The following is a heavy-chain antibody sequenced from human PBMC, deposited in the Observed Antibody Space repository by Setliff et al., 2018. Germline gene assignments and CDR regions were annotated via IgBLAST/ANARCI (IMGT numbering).Heavy chain of an antibody. D-gene: IGHD6-19*01. Sequence: PSETLSLTCGASGGSFSDYYWSWIRQHPGKGLEWIGYIYYSGSTNYNPSLKSRVTISVDKSTNQFSLKLNSVTAADTAVYYCVRTDYSDGRYSMDVWGKGTTVTVSS. J-gene: IGHJ6*03. V-gene: IGHV4-59*12. CDR2: IYYSGST. CDR3: VRTDYSDGRYSMDV. CDR1: GGSFSDYY.